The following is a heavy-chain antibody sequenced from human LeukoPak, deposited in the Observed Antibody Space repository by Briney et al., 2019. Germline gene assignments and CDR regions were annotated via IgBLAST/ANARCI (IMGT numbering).Heavy chain of an antibody. D-gene: IGHD2-15*01. V-gene: IGHV4-34*01. CDR1: GGPFSGYC. Sequence: PPETLSLTCAVYGGPFSGYCWSWIRQPPGKGLEWIGEINHSGSTNYNPSLKSRVTISVDTSKNQFSLKLSSVTAADTAVYYCARGKRIVVVVAATPPLFDYWGQGTLVTVSS. CDR3: ARGKRIVVVVAATPPLFDY. CDR2: INHSGST. J-gene: IGHJ4*02.